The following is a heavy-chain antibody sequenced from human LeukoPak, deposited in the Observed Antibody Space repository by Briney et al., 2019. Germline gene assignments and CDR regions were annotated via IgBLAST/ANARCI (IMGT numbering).Heavy chain of an antibody. CDR2: IIPIFGTA. J-gene: IGHJ4*02. D-gene: IGHD3-10*01. Sequence: GASVKVSCKASGGTFSRYAISWERQAPGQGLEWMGGIIPIFGTANYAQKFQGRVTITADESTSTAYMELSSLRSDDTAVYYCARTGSMVGNFDYWGQGTLVTVSS. V-gene: IGHV1-69*13. CDR3: ARTGSMVGNFDY. CDR1: GGTFSRYA.